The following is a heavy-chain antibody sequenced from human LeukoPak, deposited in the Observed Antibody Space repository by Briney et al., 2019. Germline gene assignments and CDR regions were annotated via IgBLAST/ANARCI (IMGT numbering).Heavy chain of an antibody. V-gene: IGHV1-3*04. J-gene: IGHJ5*02. CDR3: SRCGYSAGWSCNH. Sequence: ASVEVSCKASGYTFTSHNMHWVRQAPGQRLEWMGWINTGNGITKYSQKFQGRVTVTRDTSASTAYVELSSLSTEDTAVYYCSRCGYSAGWSCNHWGQGTLVTVSS. D-gene: IGHD5-18*01. CDR2: INTGNGIT. CDR1: GYTFTSHN.